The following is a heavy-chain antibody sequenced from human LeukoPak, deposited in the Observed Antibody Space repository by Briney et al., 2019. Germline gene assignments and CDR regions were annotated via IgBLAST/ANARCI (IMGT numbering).Heavy chain of an antibody. CDR1: GGSISSYY. D-gene: IGHD6-6*01. CDR3: ARVWDSSSSYFDY. Sequence: SETLSLTCTVSGGSISSYYWSWIRQPPGKGLEWTGYIYYSGSTNYNPSLKSRVTISVDTSKNQFSLKLSSVTAADTAVYYCARVWDSSSSYFDYWGQGTLVTVSS. CDR2: IYYSGST. J-gene: IGHJ4*02. V-gene: IGHV4-59*01.